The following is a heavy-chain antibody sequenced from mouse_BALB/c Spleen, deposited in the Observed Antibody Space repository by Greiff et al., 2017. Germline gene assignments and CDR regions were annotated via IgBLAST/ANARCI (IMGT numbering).Heavy chain of an antibody. CDR1: GFTFSSFG. J-gene: IGHJ4*01. CDR2: ISSGSSTI. Sequence: DVMLVESGGGLVQPGGSRKLSCAASGFTFSSFGMHWVRQAPEKGLEWVAYISSGSSTIYYADTVKGRFTISRDNPKNTLFLQMTSLRSEDTAMYYCARYDYDLMDYWGQGTSVTVSS. CDR3: ARYDYDLMDY. D-gene: IGHD2-4*01. V-gene: IGHV5-17*02.